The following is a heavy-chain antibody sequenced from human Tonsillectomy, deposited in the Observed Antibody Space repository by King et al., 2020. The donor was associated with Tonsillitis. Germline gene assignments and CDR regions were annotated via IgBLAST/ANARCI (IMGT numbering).Heavy chain of an antibody. V-gene: IGHV3-30*01. Sequence: VQLVESGGGVVQPGRSLRLSCAASGFTFIRYAIHWVRQAPGKGLEWVAGISYDGSNKYYADSLKGRFTNSRDNSKNTLYLQMNSLSAEDTAVYYCARDHYYDSSDYYSTFDYWGQGTLVTVSS. CDR1: GFTFIRYA. D-gene: IGHD3-22*01. J-gene: IGHJ4*02. CDR2: ISYDGSNK. CDR3: ARDHYYDSSDYYSTFDY.